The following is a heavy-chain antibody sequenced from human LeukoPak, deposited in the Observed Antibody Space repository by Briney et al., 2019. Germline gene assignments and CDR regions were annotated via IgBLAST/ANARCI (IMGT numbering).Heavy chain of an antibody. CDR3: ASLNDYGDYELDY. V-gene: IGHV3-7*01. D-gene: IGHD4-17*01. CDR2: IKQDGSEK. Sequence: HPGGSLRLSCAASGFTFSSYWMSWVRQAPGKGLEWVANIKQDGSEKYYVDSVKGRFTISRDNAKNTLYLQMNSLRAEDTAVYYCASLNDYGDYELDYWGQGTLVTVSS. CDR1: GFTFSSYW. J-gene: IGHJ4*02.